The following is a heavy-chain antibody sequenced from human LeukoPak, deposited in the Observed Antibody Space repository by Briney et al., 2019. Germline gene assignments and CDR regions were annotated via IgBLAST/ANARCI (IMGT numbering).Heavy chain of an antibody. D-gene: IGHD3-10*01. CDR1: GFTFSSYG. CDR2: IGGRDGST. Sequence: PGGSLRLSCAASGFTFSSYGMSWVRQAPGKGLEWVSAIGGRDGSTYYADSVKGRFTISRDNSKNTLYVQMNSLRGEDTAVYYCAKGHYYGSGSLDYWGQGTLVTVSS. V-gene: IGHV3-23*01. CDR3: AKGHYYGSGSLDY. J-gene: IGHJ4*02.